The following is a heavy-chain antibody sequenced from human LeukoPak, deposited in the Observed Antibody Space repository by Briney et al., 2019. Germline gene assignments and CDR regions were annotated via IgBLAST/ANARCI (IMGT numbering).Heavy chain of an antibody. J-gene: IGHJ6*03. CDR2: ISSSGSTI. D-gene: IGHD4-17*01. CDR3: ARAKTVGDYGPGGYYYYMDV. V-gene: IGHV3-48*03. Sequence: PGGSLRLSCAASGFTFSSYEMNWVRQAPGKGLEWVSYISSSGSTIYYADSVKGRFTISRDNAKNSLYLQMNSLRAEDTALYYCARAKTVGDYGPGGYYYYMDVWGKGTTVTVSS. CDR1: GFTFSSYE.